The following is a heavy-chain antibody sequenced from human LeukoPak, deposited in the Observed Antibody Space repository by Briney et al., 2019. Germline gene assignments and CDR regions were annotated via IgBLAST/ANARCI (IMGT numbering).Heavy chain of an antibody. CDR1: GFTFSSYE. CDR2: IKRKIDGGTT. CDR3: TTVSIAVAGYFDY. J-gene: IGHJ4*02. V-gene: IGHV3-15*01. D-gene: IGHD6-19*01. Sequence: GGSLRLSCAASGFTFSSYEMNWVRQAPGKGLEWVGRIKRKIDGGTTDYAAPVKGRFTISRDDSKNTLYLQMNSLKTEDTAVYYCTTVSIAVAGYFDYWGQGTLVTVSS.